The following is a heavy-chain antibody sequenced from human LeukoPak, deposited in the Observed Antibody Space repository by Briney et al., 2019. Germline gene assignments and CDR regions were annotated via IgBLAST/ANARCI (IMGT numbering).Heavy chain of an antibody. CDR1: GGSIDGTTGH. D-gene: IGHD4-17*01. V-gene: IGHV4-39*07. J-gene: IGHJ4*02. CDR3: ARGQYGTSPDYGDYESFDY. Sequence: SETLSLTCTVSGGSIDGTTGHWGWIRQPPGKGLEWIGSIYYSGSTYYNPSLKSRVTISVDTSKNQFSLKLSSVTAADTAVYYCARGQYGTSPDYGDYESFDYWGQGTLVTVSS. CDR2: IYYSGST.